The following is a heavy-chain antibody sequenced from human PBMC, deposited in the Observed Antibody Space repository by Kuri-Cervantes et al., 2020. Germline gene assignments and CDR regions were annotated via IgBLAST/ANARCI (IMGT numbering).Heavy chain of an antibody. D-gene: IGHD3-10*01. J-gene: IGHJ5*02. CDR3: ARPLGTYWEYYYGSGSYHP. CDR1: GFAFSSYA. V-gene: IGHV3-30*03. Sequence: LSLTCAASGFAFSSYAMHWVRQAPGKGLEWVAVISYDGNDKYSTDSVKGRFTISRDNSKNTLYLQMNSLRAEDTAVYYCARPLGTYWEYYYGSGSYHPWGQGTLVTVSS. CDR2: ISYDGNDK.